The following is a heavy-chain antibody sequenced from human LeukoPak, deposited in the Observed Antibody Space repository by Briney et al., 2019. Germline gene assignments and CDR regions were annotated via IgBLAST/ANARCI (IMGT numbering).Heavy chain of an antibody. CDR2: INVGNGNT. J-gene: IGHJ4*02. Sequence: ASVKVSCKASGYTFTSYAMHWVRQAPGQRLEWMGWINVGNGNTKYSQKFQGRVTITRDTSASTAYMELSSLRSEDTAVYYCARDWSYYDSSGFDYWGQGTLVTVSS. D-gene: IGHD3-22*01. CDR1: GYTFTSYA. V-gene: IGHV1-3*01. CDR3: ARDWSYYDSSGFDY.